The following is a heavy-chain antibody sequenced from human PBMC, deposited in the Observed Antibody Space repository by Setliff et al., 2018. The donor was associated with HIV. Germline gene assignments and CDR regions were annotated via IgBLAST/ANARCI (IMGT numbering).Heavy chain of an antibody. CDR1: GGVFTNYA. V-gene: IGHV1-18*01. J-gene: IGHJ6*02. Sequence: GASVKVSCKASGGVFTNYAINWVRQAPGQGLEWMGWISTYSDETSYAQKLQGRVTMTTDTSTSTAYMELRRLRFDDTAVYYCARDVEHMMDVWGQGTTVTVSS. CDR3: ARDVEHMMDV. CDR2: ISTYSDET.